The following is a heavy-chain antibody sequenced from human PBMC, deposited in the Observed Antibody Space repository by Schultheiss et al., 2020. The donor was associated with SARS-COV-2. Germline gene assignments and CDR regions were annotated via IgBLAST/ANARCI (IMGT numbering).Heavy chain of an antibody. CDR2: ISAYNGNT. J-gene: IGHJ4*02. D-gene: IGHD3-10*01. V-gene: IGHV1-18*01. CDR3: ARGHTVRANDY. Sequence: ASVKVSCKASGGTFSSYAISWVRQAPGQGLEWMGWISAYNGNTNYAQKFQGRVTMTRDTSITTAYMELSRLTSDDTALYFCARGHTVRANDYWGQGTLVTVSS. CDR1: GGTFSSYA.